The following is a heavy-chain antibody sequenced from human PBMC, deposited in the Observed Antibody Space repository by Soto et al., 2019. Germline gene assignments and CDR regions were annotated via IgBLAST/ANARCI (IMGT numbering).Heavy chain of an antibody. CDR1: GFTVSSNY. D-gene: IGHD3-9*01. J-gene: IGHJ6*02. Sequence: GGSLRLSCAASGFTVSSNYMSWVRQAPGKGLEWVSVIYSGGSTYYADSVKGRFTISRDNSKNTLYLQMNSLRAEDTAVYYCARDHLGYDILTGYPPDDYYYGMDVWGQGTTVTVSS. CDR3: ARDHLGYDILTGYPPDDYYYGMDV. CDR2: IYSGGST. V-gene: IGHV3-53*01.